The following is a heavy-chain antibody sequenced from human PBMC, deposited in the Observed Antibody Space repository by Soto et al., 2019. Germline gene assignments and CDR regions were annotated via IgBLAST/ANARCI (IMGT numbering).Heavy chain of an antibody. CDR1: GGSISSGGYY. CDR2: IYYSGST. V-gene: IGHV4-31*03. J-gene: IGHJ6*02. Sequence: SETLSLTCTVSGGSISSGGYYWSWIRQHPGKGMEWIGYIYYSGSTYYNPSLKSRVTITVDTSKNQISLKLSSVTAADTAVYYCAASCVGCGGFNYYGMDVWGQGTTVT. CDR3: AASCVGCGGFNYYGMDV. D-gene: IGHD2-21*01.